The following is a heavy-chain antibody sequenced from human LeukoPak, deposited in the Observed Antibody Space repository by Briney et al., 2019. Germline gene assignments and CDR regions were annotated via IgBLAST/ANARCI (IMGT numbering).Heavy chain of an antibody. J-gene: IGHJ4*02. D-gene: IGHD6-13*01. CDR1: GGSISSYY. CDR3: ARQIASAATAGFDF. V-gene: IGHV4-4*07. Sequence: SETLSLTCTVSGGSISSYYWSWIRQPAGKGLEWIGRIYSTRSTNYNPSLKSRVTMSVDTSKNQFSLRLRPVTAADTAVYYCARQIASAATAGFDFWGQGALVTVSS. CDR2: IYSTRST.